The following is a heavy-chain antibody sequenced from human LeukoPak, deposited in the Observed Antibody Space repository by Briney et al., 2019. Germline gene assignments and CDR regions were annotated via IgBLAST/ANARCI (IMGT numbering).Heavy chain of an antibody. CDR2: ISSSSSYI. Sequence: GGSLTLSCAASGCTFSSYSMNWVGQAPGKGVEGVSPISSSSSYIYYADSVKGRFTISRDNAKKSLYLQMNSLRAEDTAVYYCARDRHAATGGMDVWGQGTTVTVSS. D-gene: IGHD6-25*01. CDR3: ARDRHAATGGMDV. V-gene: IGHV3-21*01. CDR1: GCTFSSYS. J-gene: IGHJ6*02.